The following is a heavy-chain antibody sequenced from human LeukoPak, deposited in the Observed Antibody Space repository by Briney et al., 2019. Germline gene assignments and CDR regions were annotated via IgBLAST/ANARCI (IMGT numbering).Heavy chain of an antibody. CDR3: ARVDYGDYVSAFDI. D-gene: IGHD4-17*01. J-gene: IGHJ3*02. CDR2: IYTSGST. V-gene: IGHV4-61*02. Sequence: PSQTLSLTCTVSSGSISSGSYYWSWIRQPAGKGLEWIGRIYTSGSTNYNPSLKSRVTISVDTSKDQFSLKLSSVTAADTAVYYCARVDYGDYVSAFDIWGQGTMATVSS. CDR1: SGSISSGSYY.